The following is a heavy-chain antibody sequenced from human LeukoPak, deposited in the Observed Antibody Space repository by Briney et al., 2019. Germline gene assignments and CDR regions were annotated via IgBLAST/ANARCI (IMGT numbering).Heavy chain of an antibody. J-gene: IGHJ4*02. CDR1: GGSISSYY. V-gene: IGHV4-59*12. D-gene: IGHD2-15*01. Sequence: SETLSLTCTVSGGSISSYYWSWIRQPPGKGLEWIGYIYYSGSTNYNPSLKSRVTISVDTSKNQFSLKLSSVTAADTAVYYCAREDIVVVAALMDYFDYWGQGTLVTVSS. CDR3: AREDIVVVAALMDYFDY. CDR2: IYYSGST.